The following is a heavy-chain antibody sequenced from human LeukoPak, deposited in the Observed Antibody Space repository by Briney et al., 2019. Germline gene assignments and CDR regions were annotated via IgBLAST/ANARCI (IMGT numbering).Heavy chain of an antibody. Sequence: ASVKVSCKASGYTFTSYDINWVRQATGQGLEWMGWMNPNSGNIGYAQKFQGRVTMTRNTSISTAYMELSSLRSEDTAVYYCARGSPDGDWFDPWGQGTLVTVSS. CDR2: MNPNSGNI. J-gene: IGHJ5*02. V-gene: IGHV1-8*01. D-gene: IGHD1-14*01. CDR1: GYTFTSYD. CDR3: ARGSPDGDWFDP.